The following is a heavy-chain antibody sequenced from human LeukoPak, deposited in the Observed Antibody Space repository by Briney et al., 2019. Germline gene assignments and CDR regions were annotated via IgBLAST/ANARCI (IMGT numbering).Heavy chain of an antibody. J-gene: IGHJ4*02. CDR2: ISGDGDST. Sequence: GGSLRLSCAASGFSFDDYAMHWVRQAPGKGLEWVSLISGDGDSTYYADSVKGRFTISRDNSKDSLYLQMNSLRTEDTALYYCAKDTGITPSGISGFFDFWGQGTLVTISS. V-gene: IGHV3-43*02. CDR3: AKDTGITPSGISGFFDF. D-gene: IGHD6-13*01. CDR1: GFSFDDYA.